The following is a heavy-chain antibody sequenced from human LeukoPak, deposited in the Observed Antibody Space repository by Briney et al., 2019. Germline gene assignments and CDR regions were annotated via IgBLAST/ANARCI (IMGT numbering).Heavy chain of an antibody. CDR1: GFTVSSNY. V-gene: IGHV3-53*01. J-gene: IGHJ4*02. D-gene: IGHD1-26*01. CDR2: IYGGGST. Sequence: PGGSLRLSCAASGFTVSSNYMSWVRQAPGKGLEWVSVIYGGGSTYYADSVRGRFTISRDNSKNTLYLQMNSLRAEDTAVYYCARSGSYFAFDYWGQGTLVTVSS. CDR3: ARSGSYFAFDY.